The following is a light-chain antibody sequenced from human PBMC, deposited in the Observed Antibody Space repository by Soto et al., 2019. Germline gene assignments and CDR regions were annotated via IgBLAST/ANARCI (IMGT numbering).Light chain of an antibody. CDR2: EAS. V-gene: IGKV3-11*01. CDR3: QQRRNWPPT. Sequence: EIVLTQSPATLSLSPGERATLSCRASQSVNNFLAWYQQRPGQVPRLLMYEASNRATGVPARFSGSGSGTDFTLTISSLEPEDFAIYYCQQRRNWPPTFGQGTKVDIK. CDR1: QSVNNF. J-gene: IGKJ1*01.